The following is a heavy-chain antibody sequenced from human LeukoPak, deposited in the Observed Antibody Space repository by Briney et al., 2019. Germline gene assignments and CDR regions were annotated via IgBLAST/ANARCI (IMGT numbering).Heavy chain of an antibody. CDR2: IYYSGST. Sequence: SETLSLTCTVSGGSISSYYWSWIRQPPGKGLEWIGYIYYSGSTNYNPSLKSRVTISVDTSKNQFSLKLSSVTAADTAVYYCANGGVQWLVRMAVWGKGTTVTVSS. J-gene: IGHJ6*04. D-gene: IGHD6-19*01. V-gene: IGHV4-59*01. CDR3: ANGGVQWLVRMAV. CDR1: GGSISSYY.